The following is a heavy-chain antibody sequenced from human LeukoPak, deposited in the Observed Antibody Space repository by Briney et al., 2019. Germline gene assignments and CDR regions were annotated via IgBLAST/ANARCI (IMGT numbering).Heavy chain of an antibody. CDR2: IHKPGTT. CDR3: ARVIRYGDHDY. D-gene: IGHD4-17*01. Sequence: TLSLTCTVSGGSISSAGYHWSWIRQHPGQGLEWIGYIHKPGTTYYNPSLKSRLTISVDTSKNQFSLKLSSVTAADTAVYYCARVIRYGDHDYWGQGTLLTVSS. V-gene: IGHV4-31*03. CDR1: GGSISSAGYH. J-gene: IGHJ4*02.